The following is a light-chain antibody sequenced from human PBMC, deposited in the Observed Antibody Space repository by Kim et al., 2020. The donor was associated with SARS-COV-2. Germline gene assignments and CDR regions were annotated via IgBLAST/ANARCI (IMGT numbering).Light chain of an antibody. CDR2: DVS. J-gene: IGLJ2*01. Sequence: GRSITISCTGTSSDVGAYDYVTWYQQRPGEAPRLVIYDVSKRPSGVSTRFSGSKSGNTASLTISGLQADDEADYFCSSYTSSSTLLFGGGTQLTVL. CDR3: SSYTSSSTLL. V-gene: IGLV2-14*03. CDR1: SSDVGAYDY.